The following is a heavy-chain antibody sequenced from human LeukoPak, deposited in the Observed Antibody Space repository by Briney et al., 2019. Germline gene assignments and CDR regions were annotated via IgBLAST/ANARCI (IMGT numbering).Heavy chain of an antibody. Sequence: GGSLRLSCEASGFAFSDYYMAWIRQAPGKGLEWISYITSFGSTINYADSVKGRFTISRDNAKKSLYLQMNSLRAEDTAVYYCARDGRHNQEFDSWGQGTLVTVSS. CDR2: ITSFGSTI. CDR1: GFAFSDYY. CDR3: ARDGRHNQEFDS. V-gene: IGHV3-11*04. J-gene: IGHJ4*02. D-gene: IGHD1-26*01.